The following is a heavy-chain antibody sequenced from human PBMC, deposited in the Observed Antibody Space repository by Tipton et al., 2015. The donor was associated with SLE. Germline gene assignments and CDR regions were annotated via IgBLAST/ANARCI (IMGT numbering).Heavy chain of an antibody. D-gene: IGHD2-2*01. CDR3: ASHSSHYCSSTSCYVDY. Sequence: TLSLTCTVSGGSISSGGYYWSWIRQHPGKGLEWIGYIYYSGSTYYNPSLKSRVTISVDTSKNQFSLKLSSVTAADTAVYYCASHSSHYCSSTSCYVDYWGQGTLVTVSS. J-gene: IGHJ4*02. CDR2: IYYSGST. V-gene: IGHV4-31*03. CDR1: GGSISSGGYY.